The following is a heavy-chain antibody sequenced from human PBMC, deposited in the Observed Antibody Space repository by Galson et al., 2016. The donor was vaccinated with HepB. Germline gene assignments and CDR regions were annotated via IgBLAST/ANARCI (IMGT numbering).Heavy chain of an antibody. CDR1: AGSISSGGYY. Sequence: TLSLTCSVSAGSISSGGYYWSWIRQHPGKGLEWIGYINHSGTTYYNPSRSSRAAISVDTSKNQFSLEVSSVTAADTAVYYCARVSGNAFDIWGHGTMVTVSS. J-gene: IGHJ3*02. CDR2: INHSGTT. V-gene: IGHV4-31*03. CDR3: ARVSGNAFDI.